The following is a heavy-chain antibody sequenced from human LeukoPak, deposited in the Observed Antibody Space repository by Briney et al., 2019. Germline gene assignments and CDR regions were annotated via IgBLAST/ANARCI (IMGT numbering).Heavy chain of an antibody. V-gene: IGHV1-69*13. Sequence: SVKVSCKASGGTFSSYAISWVRQAPGQGLEWMGGIIPIFGTANYAQKFQGRVTITADESTGTAYMELSSLRSEDTAVYYCARGEPPGYYYYGMDVWGQGTTVTVSS. CDR2: IIPIFGTA. CDR1: GGTFSSYA. CDR3: ARGEPPGYYYYGMDV. J-gene: IGHJ6*02. D-gene: IGHD1-26*01.